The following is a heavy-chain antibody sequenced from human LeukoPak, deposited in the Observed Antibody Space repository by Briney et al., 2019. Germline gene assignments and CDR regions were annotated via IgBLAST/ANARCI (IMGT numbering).Heavy chain of an antibody. V-gene: IGHV3-48*03. D-gene: IGHD3-16*01. CDR2: ISSSGSTI. CDR1: GFTFSSYE. J-gene: IGHJ4*02. CDR3: TTIPNYYGYYFDY. Sequence: GGSLRLSCAASGFTFSSYEMNWVRQAPGKGLEWVSYISSSGSTIYYADSVKGRFTISRDNAKNSLYLQMNSLRAEDTAVYYCTTIPNYYGYYFDYWGQGTLVTVSS.